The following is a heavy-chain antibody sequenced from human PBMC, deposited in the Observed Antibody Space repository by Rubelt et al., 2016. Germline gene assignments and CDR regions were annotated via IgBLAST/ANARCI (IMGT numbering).Heavy chain of an antibody. Sequence: EVQLLESGGGLVQPGGSLRLSCAASGFTLSSYAMNWVRQAPGKGLEWVGRVKSTADGGTTDYAAPVTGRFTISRDDSSNSLYLQMNSLRTEYTAIYYRTTGIYGMDVWGPGTTVTVSS. CDR2: VKSTADGGTT. CDR3: TTGIYGMDV. D-gene: IGHD3-3*02. V-gene: IGHV3-15*01. CDR1: GFTLSSYA. J-gene: IGHJ6*02.